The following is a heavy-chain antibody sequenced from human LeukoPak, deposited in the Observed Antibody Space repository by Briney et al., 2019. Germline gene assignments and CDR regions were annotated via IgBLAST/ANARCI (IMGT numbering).Heavy chain of an antibody. CDR1: GGSFSGYY. Sequence: SETLSLTCAVYGGSFSGYYWSWIRQPPGKGLEWIGEINHSESTNYNPSLKSRVTVSIDTSKNQFSLKLNSVTAADTAVYYCARGRNWNYESHFDYWGQGTLVTVSS. V-gene: IGHV4-34*01. CDR2: INHSEST. J-gene: IGHJ4*02. CDR3: ARGRNWNYESHFDY. D-gene: IGHD1-7*01.